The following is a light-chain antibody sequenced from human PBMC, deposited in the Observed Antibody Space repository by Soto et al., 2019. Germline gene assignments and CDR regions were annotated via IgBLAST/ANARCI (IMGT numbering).Light chain of an antibody. Sequence: DIQMTQSPSTLSASVGDRVTITCRASQSISSWLAWYQQKPGKAPNLMIYKASYLESGVPSRFSSSRSATEVTHNISNPQPDDFATNYCQQYNSNPCTFGQGTKLEIK. CDR1: QSISSW. CDR3: QQYNSNPCT. CDR2: KAS. V-gene: IGKV1-5*03. J-gene: IGKJ2*02.